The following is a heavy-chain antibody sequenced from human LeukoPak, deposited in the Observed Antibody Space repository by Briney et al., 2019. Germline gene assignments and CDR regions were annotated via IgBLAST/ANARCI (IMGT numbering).Heavy chain of an antibody. CDR3: AKGHERGSNPFDY. V-gene: IGHV3-23*01. CDR2: ISGSGGST. Sequence: SGGSLRLSCAASGLTFSSYAMSWVRQAPGKGLEWVSAISGSGGSTYYADSVKGRFTISRDNSKNTLYLQMNSLRAEDTAVYYCAKGHERGSNPFDYWGQGTLVTVSS. CDR1: GLTFSSYA. D-gene: IGHD5-12*01. J-gene: IGHJ4*02.